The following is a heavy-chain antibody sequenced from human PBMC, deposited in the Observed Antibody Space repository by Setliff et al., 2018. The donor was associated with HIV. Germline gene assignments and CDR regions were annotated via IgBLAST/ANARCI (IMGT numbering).Heavy chain of an antibody. CDR1: GGSFSGYY. CDR2: IHYTGST. V-gene: IGHV4-34*01. D-gene: IGHD2-2*01. J-gene: IGHJ4*02. CDR3: ARQKKSSSWSPNDY. Sequence: SETLSLTCAVYGGSFSGYYWSWIRQPPGKGLEWIGYIHYTGSTTYNPSLKSRVTISVDTSKNQFSLKVKSVTAADTAVYYCARQKKSSSWSPNDYWGQGTLVTVSS.